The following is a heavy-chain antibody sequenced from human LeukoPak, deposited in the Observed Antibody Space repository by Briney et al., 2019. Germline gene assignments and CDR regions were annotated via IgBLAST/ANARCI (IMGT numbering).Heavy chain of an antibody. Sequence: GASVKVSCKASGGTFSSYAISWVRQAPGQGLEWMGGIIPIFGTANYALKFQGRVTITADKSTSTAYMELSSLRSEDTAVYYCARDSQGSAWPYYYYGMDVWGKGTTVTVSS. CDR3: ARDSQGSAWPYYYYGMDV. D-gene: IGHD2-15*01. V-gene: IGHV1-69*06. CDR1: GGTFSSYA. J-gene: IGHJ6*04. CDR2: IIPIFGTA.